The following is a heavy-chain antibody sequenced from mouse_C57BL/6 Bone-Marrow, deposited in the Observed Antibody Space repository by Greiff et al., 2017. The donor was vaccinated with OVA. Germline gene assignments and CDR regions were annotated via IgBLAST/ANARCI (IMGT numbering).Heavy chain of an antibody. CDR2: IYPGSGNT. J-gene: IGHJ2*01. D-gene: IGHD4-1*01. CDR1: GYTFTDYY. V-gene: IGHV1-76*01. CDR3: ARRNWVYYFDY. Sequence: QVQLQQSGAELVRPGASVKLSCKASGYTFTDYYVNWVKQRPGQGLEWIARIYPGSGNTYYNEKFKGKATLTAEKSSSTAYMQLSSLTSEDSAVYFCARRNWVYYFDYWGQGTTLTVSS.